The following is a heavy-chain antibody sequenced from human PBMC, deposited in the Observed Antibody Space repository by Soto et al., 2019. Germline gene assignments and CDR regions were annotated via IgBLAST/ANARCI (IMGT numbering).Heavy chain of an antibody. Sequence: PGGSLRLSCAASGFTFSSYWMSWVRQAPGKGLEWVANIKQDGSNKYYADSVKGRFTISRDNSKNTLYLQMNSLRDEDTAVYYCAKGSASVRPYYFDYWGQGTLVTVSS. CDR1: GFTFSSYW. V-gene: IGHV3-7*03. CDR3: AKGSASVRPYYFDY. CDR2: IKQDGSNK. J-gene: IGHJ4*02. D-gene: IGHD6-6*01.